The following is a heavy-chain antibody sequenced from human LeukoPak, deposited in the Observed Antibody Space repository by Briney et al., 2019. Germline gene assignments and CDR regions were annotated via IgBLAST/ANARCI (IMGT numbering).Heavy chain of an antibody. V-gene: IGHV3-23*01. CDR2: ISGSGGST. CDR1: GFTFSSYA. J-gene: IGHJ6*02. D-gene: IGHD5-12*01. CDR3: AKGFGDSGYDFLYYYYGMDV. Sequence: GGSLRLSCAASGFTFSSYAMSWVRQAPGKGLEWVSAISGSGGSTYYADSVKGRFTISRDNSKNTLYLQMNSLRAEDTAVYYCAKGFGDSGYDFLYYYYGMDVWGQGTTVTVSS.